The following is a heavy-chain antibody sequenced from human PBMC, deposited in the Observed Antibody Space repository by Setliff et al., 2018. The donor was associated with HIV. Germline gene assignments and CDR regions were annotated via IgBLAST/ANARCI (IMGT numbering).Heavy chain of an antibody. CDR1: GYTFSSYG. D-gene: IGHD3-22*01. CDR2: ISAYNGDT. V-gene: IGHV1-18*01. Sequence: ASVKVSCKASGYTFSSYGISWVRQAPGQGLEWVGWISAYNGDTKYAQKPQGRVTMTTDTSTSTAYMELRSLRSDDTAVYYCARDGEYYYDSSGPVFDPWGQGTLVTV. CDR3: ARDGEYYYDSSGPVFDP. J-gene: IGHJ5*02.